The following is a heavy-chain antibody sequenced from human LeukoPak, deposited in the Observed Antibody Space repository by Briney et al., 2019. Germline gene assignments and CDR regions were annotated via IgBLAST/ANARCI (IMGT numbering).Heavy chain of an antibody. Sequence: PGRSLRLSCAASGFTFSSYAMHWVRQAPGKGLEWVAVISYDGSNKYYADSVKGRFTISRDNSKNTLYLQMNSLRAEDTAVYYCASPLRVGSGSYPDMDWGQGTLVTVSS. CDR1: GFTFSSYA. CDR3: ASPLRVGSGSYPDMD. V-gene: IGHV3-30-3*01. J-gene: IGHJ4*02. D-gene: IGHD3-10*01. CDR2: ISYDGSNK.